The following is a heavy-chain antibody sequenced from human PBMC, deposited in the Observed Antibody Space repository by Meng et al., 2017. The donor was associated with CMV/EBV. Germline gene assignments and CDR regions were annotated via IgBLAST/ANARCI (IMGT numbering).Heavy chain of an antibody. CDR3: AREEYNSGPGAYYYYGMDV. V-gene: IGHV4-61*01. Sequence: SETLSLTCTVSGGSVSSGSDSGGSFYWSWIRQTPGKGLEWIGYVYHSGTANYNPSLKSRVTISVDTSKNPFSLKLSSVTAADTAVYYCAREEYNSGPGAYYYYGMDVWGQGITVTVSS. CDR1: GGSVSSGSDSGGSFY. D-gene: IGHD1-20*01. J-gene: IGHJ6*02. CDR2: VYHSGTA.